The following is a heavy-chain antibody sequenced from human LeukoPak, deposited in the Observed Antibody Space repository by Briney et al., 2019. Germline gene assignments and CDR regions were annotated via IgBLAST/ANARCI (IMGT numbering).Heavy chain of an antibody. D-gene: IGHD6-13*01. CDR2: IRYDGSNK. J-gene: IGHJ5*02. CDR1: GFTFSSYG. CDR3: ASHSGYSSSWSRFDP. V-gene: IGHV3-30*02. Sequence: GGSLRLSCAASGFTFSSYGMHWVRQAPGKGLEWVAFIRYDGSNKYYADSVKGRFTISRDNSKNTLYLQMNSLRAEDTAVYYCASHSGYSSSWSRFDPWGQGTLVTVSS.